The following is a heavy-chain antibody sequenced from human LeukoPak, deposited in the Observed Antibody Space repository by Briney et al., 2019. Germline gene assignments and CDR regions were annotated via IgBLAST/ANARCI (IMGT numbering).Heavy chain of an antibody. CDR1: GDSVSSNSAA. V-gene: IGHV6-1*01. CDR2: TYCKSKWYS. J-gene: IGHJ4*02. CDR3: ARDWCSGGTCYHFFDS. Sequence: SQTLSLTCAISGDSVSSNSAAWNWIRQSPSRGLEWLGRTYCKSKWYSDFAISVKSRITINPDTSKNQFSLQLNSVTPEDTAVYYCARDWCSGGTCYHFFDSWGQGTLVTVSS. D-gene: IGHD2-15*01.